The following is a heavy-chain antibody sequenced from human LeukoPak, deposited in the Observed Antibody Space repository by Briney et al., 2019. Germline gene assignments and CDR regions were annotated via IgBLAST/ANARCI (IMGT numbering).Heavy chain of an antibody. V-gene: IGHV3-74*01. CDR2: IIPAGSIP. D-gene: IGHD1-20*01. J-gene: IGHJ4*02. Sequence: PGGSPRLSCAASGFTFSTSWMYWVRQAPGKGLVWVSRIIPAGSIPNTADSVKGRFTISRDNAKNTLYVQMNSLRAEDTAVYYCARGITGATDYWGQGTLVTPSS. CDR3: ARGITGATDY. CDR1: GFTFSTSW.